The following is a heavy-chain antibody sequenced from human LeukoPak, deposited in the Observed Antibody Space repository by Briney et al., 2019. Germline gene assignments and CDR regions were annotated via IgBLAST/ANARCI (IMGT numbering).Heavy chain of an antibody. J-gene: IGHJ4*02. CDR3: ATAPPRYYYDSSGYRLLYYFDY. CDR1: GFTFSSYS. Sequence: PGGSLRLSCAASGFTFSSYSMNWVRQAPGKGLEWVSSISSSSSYIYYADSVKGRFTISRDNAKNSLYLQMNSLRAEDTAVYYCATAPPRYYYDSSGYRLLYYFDYWGQGTLVTVSS. D-gene: IGHD3-22*01. CDR2: ISSSSSYI. V-gene: IGHV3-21*01.